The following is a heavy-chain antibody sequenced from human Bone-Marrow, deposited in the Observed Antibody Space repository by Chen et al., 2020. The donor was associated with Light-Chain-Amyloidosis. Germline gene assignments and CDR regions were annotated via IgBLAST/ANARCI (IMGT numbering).Heavy chain of an antibody. CDR3: ASFDGRYKFDY. J-gene: IGHJ4*02. CDR2: ISGSTGYT. D-gene: IGHD3-16*02. CDR1: GFAFNDYY. Sequence: QVRLVESGGGLVKPGGSLRLSGGASGFAFNDYYMSFIRQAPGKGLEWVSYISGSTGYTNYADSVKGRFTISRDNARNSLYLQMNSLRVEDTAVYYCASFDGRYKFDYWGQGTLVTVSS. V-gene: IGHV3-11*05.